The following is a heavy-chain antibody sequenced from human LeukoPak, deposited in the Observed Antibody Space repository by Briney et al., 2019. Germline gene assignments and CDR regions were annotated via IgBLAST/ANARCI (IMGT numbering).Heavy chain of an antibody. V-gene: IGHV3-33*06. J-gene: IGHJ3*02. Sequence: GGSLRLSCAASGFSFRTYGMHWVRRAPGKGLEWVVVIWSDGNNKFYADSVKGRFTISRDNSKNTLYLHMSSLRVEDTAVYYCVKEKGPFNAFDIWGQGTMVTVSS. CDR2: IWSDGNNK. CDR3: VKEKGPFNAFDI. CDR1: GFSFRTYG.